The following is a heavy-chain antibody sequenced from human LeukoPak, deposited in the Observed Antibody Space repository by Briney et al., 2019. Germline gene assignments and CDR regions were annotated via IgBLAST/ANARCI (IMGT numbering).Heavy chain of an antibody. CDR2: MNPNSGNT. Sequence: ASVKVSCKASGYTFTGYYMHWVRQATGQGLEWMGWMNPNSGNTGYAQKFQGRVTMTRNTSISTAYMELSSLRSEDTAVYYCARTYYDILTGYYYFDYWGQGTLVTVSS. D-gene: IGHD3-9*01. V-gene: IGHV1-8*02. CDR3: ARTYYDILTGYYYFDY. J-gene: IGHJ4*02. CDR1: GYTFTGYY.